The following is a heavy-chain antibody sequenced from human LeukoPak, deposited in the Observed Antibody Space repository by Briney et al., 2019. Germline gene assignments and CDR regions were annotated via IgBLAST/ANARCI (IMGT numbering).Heavy chain of an antibody. Sequence: GASVKVSCKASGYTFTSYGISWVRQAPGQGLEWMGWISAYNGNTNYAQKLQGRVTMTTDTSTSTAYMELRSLRSDDTAVYYCARELSITIFGVVPTDAFDIWGQGTMVTVSS. CDR3: ARELSITIFGVVPTDAFDI. V-gene: IGHV1-18*01. CDR1: GYTFTSYG. J-gene: IGHJ3*02. CDR2: ISAYNGNT. D-gene: IGHD3-3*01.